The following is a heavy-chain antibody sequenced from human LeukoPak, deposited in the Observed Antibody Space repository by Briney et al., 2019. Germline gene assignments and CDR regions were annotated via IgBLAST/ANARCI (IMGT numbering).Heavy chain of an antibody. J-gene: IGHJ4*02. D-gene: IGHD4-11*01. CDR1: GFTFSSYS. Sequence: GGSLRLSCAASGFTFSSYSMNWVRQAPGRGLEWVSYISSSGTTIFYADSVEGRFTISRDNAKNSVYLQMNSLRDEDTAVYFWAKDPQFTGPFESWGQGTLVTVSS. CDR2: ISSSGTTI. V-gene: IGHV3-48*02. CDR3: AKDPQFTGPFES.